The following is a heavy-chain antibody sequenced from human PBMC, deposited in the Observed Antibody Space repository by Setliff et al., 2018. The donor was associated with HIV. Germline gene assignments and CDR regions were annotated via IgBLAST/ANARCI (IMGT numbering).Heavy chain of an antibody. V-gene: IGHV4-38-2*01. D-gene: IGHD4-17*01. Sequence: PSETLSLTCAVSGYSISSGSFWGWIRQPPGKGLEWIATIPHNGGTYYNPDPSLTGRVTISVDTSKNQFSLKLAFVTAADTAVYYCARYSTLTTNFDYWGQGTLVTVSS. J-gene: IGHJ4*02. CDR2: IPHNGGT. CDR3: ARYSTLTTNFDY. CDR1: GYSISSGSF.